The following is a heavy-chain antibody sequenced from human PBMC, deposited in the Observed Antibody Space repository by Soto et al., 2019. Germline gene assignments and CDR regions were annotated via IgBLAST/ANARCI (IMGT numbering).Heavy chain of an antibody. V-gene: IGHV6-1*01. CDR1: GDSVSSNSAA. Sequence: KQSPTLSLTCAISGDSVSSNSAAWNWIRQSPSRGLEWLGRTYYRSKWYNDYAVSVKSRITINPDTSKNQFSLQLNSVTPEDTAVYYCAREGSSSGWYAFDIWGQGTMVTVSS. CDR2: TYYRSKWYN. D-gene: IGHD6-19*01. J-gene: IGHJ3*02. CDR3: AREGSSSGWYAFDI.